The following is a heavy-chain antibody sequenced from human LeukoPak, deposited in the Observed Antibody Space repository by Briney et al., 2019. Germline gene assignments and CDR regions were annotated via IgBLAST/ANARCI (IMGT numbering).Heavy chain of an antibody. CDR2: ITSSGSSK. V-gene: IGHV3-11*04. CDR3: ASDSGYDSDFDY. J-gene: IGHJ4*02. Sequence: GGSLRLSCAASGFTFTGYYMSWIRQAPGRGLEWVSYITSSGSSKNYADSVKGRFTISRDNAKNSLYLQMNSLRAEDTAVYYCASDSGYDSDFDYWGQGTLVTVSS. D-gene: IGHD5-12*01. CDR1: GFTFTGYY.